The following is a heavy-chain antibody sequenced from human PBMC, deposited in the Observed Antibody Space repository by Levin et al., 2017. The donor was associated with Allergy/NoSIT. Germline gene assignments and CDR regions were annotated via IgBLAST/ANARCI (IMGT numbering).Heavy chain of an antibody. CDR2: LNQDGTKE. CDR3: ARGTYSSGWYPDTFDI. CDR1: GFTFGTYW. Sequence: GGSLRLSCVASGFTFGTYWMSWVRQDPGKGLEWVANLNQDGTKEYYVSSMKGRFTVSRDNAKNSLYLQMNRLRVEDTAVYYCARGTYSSGWYPDTFDIWGQGTMVTVSS. J-gene: IGHJ3*02. D-gene: IGHD6-19*01. V-gene: IGHV3-7*04.